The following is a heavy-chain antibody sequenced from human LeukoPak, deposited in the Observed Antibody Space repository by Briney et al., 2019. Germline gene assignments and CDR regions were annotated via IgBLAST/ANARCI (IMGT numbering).Heavy chain of an antibody. J-gene: IGHJ4*02. CDR1: GGSISNYY. V-gene: IGHV4-59*04. Sequence: SETLSLTCTVSGGSISNYYWSWIRQPPGKGLEWIGYIYYSGSTYYNPSLKSRVTISVDTSKNQFSLKLSSVTAADTAVYYCASGYYYDSSGFDYWGQGTLVTVSS. CDR2: IYYSGST. CDR3: ASGYYYDSSGFDY. D-gene: IGHD3-22*01.